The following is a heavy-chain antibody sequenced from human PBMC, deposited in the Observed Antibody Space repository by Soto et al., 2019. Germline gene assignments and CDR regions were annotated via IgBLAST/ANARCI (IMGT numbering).Heavy chain of an antibody. CDR1: GYTFTAYY. D-gene: IGHD2-15*01. J-gene: IGHJ3*02. CDR3: ARRLRYCSGGSCYSDGYAFDI. Sequence: ASVKVSCKASGYTFTAYYMHWVRQAPGQGLEWMGWITPNSGGTKYAQKFQGWVTMTRDTSISTAYMELSRLRSDDTAMYYCARRLRYCSGGSCYSDGYAFDIWG. V-gene: IGHV1-2*04. CDR2: ITPNSGGT.